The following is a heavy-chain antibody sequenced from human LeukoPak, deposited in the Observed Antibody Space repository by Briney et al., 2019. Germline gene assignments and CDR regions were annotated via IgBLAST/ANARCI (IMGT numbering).Heavy chain of an antibody. J-gene: IGHJ4*02. V-gene: IGHV3-7*03. CDR3: GRDYSWNGLDY. D-gene: IGHD1-1*01. CDR2: IKQDGSET. Sequence: GGSLRLSCAASGFSFSASWMAWVRQAPGKGLEWVATIKQDGSETHYVDSVKGRFTISRDNAKNSLYLQMNSLRVEDTAVYYCGRDYSWNGLDYWGQGTLVTVSS. CDR1: GFSFSASW.